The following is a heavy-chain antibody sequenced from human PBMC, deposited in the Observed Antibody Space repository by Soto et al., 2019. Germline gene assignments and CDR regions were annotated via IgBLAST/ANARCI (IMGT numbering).Heavy chain of an antibody. V-gene: IGHV3-11*01. CDR2: ISSSGSTI. CDR3: ARVRITIFGVAPHLDY. J-gene: IGHJ4*02. Sequence: GALRLSCAASGFTFSDYYMSWIRQAPGKGLEWVSYISSSGSTIYYADSVKGRFTISRDNAKNSLYLQMNSLRAEDTAVYYCARVRITIFGVAPHLDYWGQGTLVTVSS. CDR1: GFTFSDYY. D-gene: IGHD3-3*01.